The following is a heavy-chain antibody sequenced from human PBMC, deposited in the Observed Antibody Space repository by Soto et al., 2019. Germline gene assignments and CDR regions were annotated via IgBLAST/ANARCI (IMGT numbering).Heavy chain of an antibody. CDR2: ISSSSSYI. Sequence: EVQLVESGGGLVKPGGSLRLSCAASGFTFSSYSMNWVRQAPGKGLEWVSSISSSSSYIYYADSVKGRFTISRDNAKNSLYLQMNSLRAEDTAVYYCARDRGSWSSEYFQHWGQGTLVTVSS. D-gene: IGHD6-13*01. J-gene: IGHJ1*01. CDR1: GFTFSSYS. CDR3: ARDRGSWSSEYFQH. V-gene: IGHV3-21*01.